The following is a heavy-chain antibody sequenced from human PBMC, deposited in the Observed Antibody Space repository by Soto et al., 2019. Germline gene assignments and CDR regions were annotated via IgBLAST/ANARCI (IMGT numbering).Heavy chain of an antibody. CDR2: ISYDGSNK. J-gene: IGHJ4*02. CDR3: ARERVGSSWENYFDY. D-gene: IGHD6-6*01. V-gene: IGHV3-30-3*01. Sequence: GGSLRLSCAASGFTFSSYAMHWVRQAPGKGLEWVAVISYDGSNKYYADSVKGRFTISRDNSKNTLYLQMNSLRAEDTAVYYCARERVGSSWENYFDYWGQGTLVTVSS. CDR1: GFTFSSYA.